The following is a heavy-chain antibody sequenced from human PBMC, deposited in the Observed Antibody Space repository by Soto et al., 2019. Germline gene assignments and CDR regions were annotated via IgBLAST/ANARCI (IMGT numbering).Heavy chain of an antibody. CDR1: GFTFSIYS. Sequence: PGGSLRLSCAASGFTFSIYSMNWVRQAPGKGLEWVPGLSDSGGSIYYADSVKGRFTISRDNSMNTLYLQMNTLRAEDTAIYYCAKVSSSWYAGFFDLWGQGTLVTVSS. CDR2: LSDSGGSI. CDR3: AKVSSSWYAGFFDL. J-gene: IGHJ4*02. D-gene: IGHD6-13*01. V-gene: IGHV3-23*01.